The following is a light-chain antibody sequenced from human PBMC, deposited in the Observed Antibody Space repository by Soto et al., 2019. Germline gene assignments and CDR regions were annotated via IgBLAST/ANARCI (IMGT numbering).Light chain of an antibody. J-gene: IGLJ3*02. CDR1: SSNIGSKY. CDR2: RNN. V-gene: IGLV1-47*01. Sequence: QSLLTQPPSASGTPGQRVTISCSGSSSNIGSKYVSWYQHLPGTAPKLLIHRNNERPSGVPDRFSASKSGTSASLAISGLRSEDEGDYFCASWVGSLSAWVFGGGTKLTVL. CDR3: ASWVGSLSAWV.